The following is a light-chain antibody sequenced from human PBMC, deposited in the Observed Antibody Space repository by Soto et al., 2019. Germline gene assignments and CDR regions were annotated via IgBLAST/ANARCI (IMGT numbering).Light chain of an antibody. CDR3: QQSYSIPLS. CDR2: AAS. J-gene: IGKJ4*01. V-gene: IGKV1-39*01. Sequence: DIQMTQSPSSLSTSVGDRVTINCRASQSISTYLNWYQQKPGKAPNLLIYAASNLESGVSSRFSGSGSGTDFTLSISSLQPEDFVTYYCQQSYSIPLSFGGGTRVEIK. CDR1: QSISTY.